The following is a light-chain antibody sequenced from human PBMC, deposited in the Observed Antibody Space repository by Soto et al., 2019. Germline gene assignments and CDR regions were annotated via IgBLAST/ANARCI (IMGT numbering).Light chain of an antibody. J-gene: IGKJ4*01. V-gene: IGKV1-39*01. CDR1: QSINIY. Sequence: DIQMTQSPSSLSASVGDSVTITCRASQSINIYLSWYQQKPGRAPNLLINVASTLQSGVPSRFSGSGSGTEFTLDISSLQPEDSATYYCQQSFTTPQTFGGGTRVEIK. CDR3: QQSFTTPQT. CDR2: VAS.